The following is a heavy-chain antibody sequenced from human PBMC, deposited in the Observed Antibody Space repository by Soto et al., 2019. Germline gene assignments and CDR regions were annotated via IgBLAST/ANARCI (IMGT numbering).Heavy chain of an antibody. CDR1: GYRFSSYW. CDR2: IYAGGYNT. Sequence: RGESLKISCKRSGYRFSSYWIDSVYQMTGKGLEWMGIIYAGGYNTRYRPSFQGEVTISADKSINTDYLQWSSLKASDTAMYFCARRTLLGNWFDPWGQGTLVTVSS. CDR3: ARRTLLGNWFDP. J-gene: IGHJ5*02. D-gene: IGHD3-16*01. V-gene: IGHV5-51*07.